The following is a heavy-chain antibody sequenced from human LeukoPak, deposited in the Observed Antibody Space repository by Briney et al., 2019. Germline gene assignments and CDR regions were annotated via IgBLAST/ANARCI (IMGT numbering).Heavy chain of an antibody. CDR2: ISSSSSYI. J-gene: IGHJ4*02. Sequence: GGSLRLSCAASGFTFSSYSMNWVRQAPGKGLEWVSSISSSSSYIYYADSVKGRFTISRDNAKNSLYLQMNSLRAEDTAAYYCARGGGGYDSPYYFDYWGQGTLVTVSS. D-gene: IGHD5-12*01. CDR1: GFTFSSYS. V-gene: IGHV3-21*01. CDR3: ARGGGGYDSPYYFDY.